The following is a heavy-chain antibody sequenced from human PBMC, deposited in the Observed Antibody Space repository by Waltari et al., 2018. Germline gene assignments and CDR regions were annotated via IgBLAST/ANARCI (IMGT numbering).Heavy chain of an antibody. Sequence: EAHLVESGGGLVQPGGSLRPSGAACGVSVRGNYLSWVRHAPGKGLEWVSILSGGGTTYYADSVKGRFTISRHSSNNTLYLQMNNLRTEDTAVYYCARDFVTTTAMDVWGQGTTVTVSS. V-gene: IGHV3-53*04. CDR1: GVSVRGNY. D-gene: IGHD4-17*01. CDR2: LSGGGTT. CDR3: ARDFVTTTAMDV. J-gene: IGHJ6*02.